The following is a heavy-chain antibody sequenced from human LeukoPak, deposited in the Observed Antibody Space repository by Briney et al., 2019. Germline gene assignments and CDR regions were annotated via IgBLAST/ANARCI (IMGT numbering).Heavy chain of an antibody. Sequence: SVKVSCKASGGTFSSYAISWVRQAPGQGLEWMGRIIPIFSTANYAQKFQGRVTITTDESTSTAYMELSSLRSEDTAVYYCARDSGYSYGFNWFDPWGQGTLVTVSS. J-gene: IGHJ5*02. D-gene: IGHD5-18*01. V-gene: IGHV1-69*05. CDR1: GGTFSSYA. CDR3: ARDSGYSYGFNWFDP. CDR2: IIPIFSTA.